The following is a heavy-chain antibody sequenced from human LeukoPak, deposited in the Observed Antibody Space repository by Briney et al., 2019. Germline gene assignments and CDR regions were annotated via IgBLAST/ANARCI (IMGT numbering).Heavy chain of an antibody. CDR2: IYYSGST. Sequence: PSETLSPTCTVSGGSVSSGSYYWSWIRQPPGKGLEWIGYIYYSGSTNYNPSLKIRVTISVDTSKNQFFLKLSSVSAADTAVYYCARELLYEDVRWFDPWGQGTLVPVFS. V-gene: IGHV4-61*01. J-gene: IGHJ5*02. D-gene: IGHD5/OR15-5a*01. CDR3: ARELLYEDVRWFDP. CDR1: GGSVSSGSYY.